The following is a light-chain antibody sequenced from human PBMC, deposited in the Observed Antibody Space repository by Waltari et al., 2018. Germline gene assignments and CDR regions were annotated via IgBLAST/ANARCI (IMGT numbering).Light chain of an antibody. J-gene: IGKJ2*03. CDR2: AAY. Sequence: DIQMTQSPSSLSASVGDRVTITCRASQSISSYLNWYQQKPGKAPKLLIYAAYSLQSGVPSRFSGSGSGTEFTLTISSLQPEDFATYYCQQSYSTPYGFGQGTKLEIK. CDR3: QQSYSTPYG. CDR1: QSISSY. V-gene: IGKV1-39*01.